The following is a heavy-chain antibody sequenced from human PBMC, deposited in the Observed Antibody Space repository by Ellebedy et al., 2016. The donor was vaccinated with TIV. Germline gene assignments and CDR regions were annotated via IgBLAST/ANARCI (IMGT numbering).Heavy chain of an antibody. CDR3: ARASFYDVDLSGWYFDI. V-gene: IGHV3-66*01. J-gene: IGHJ2*01. CDR2: ISSAGTT. Sequence: GESLKISCAASGFTVSSNYMNWVRQAPGKGLEWVSIISSAGTTYYADSVKGRFTISKDNSKNTLNLQMTSLRVEDTAVYYCARASFYDVDLSGWYFDIWGRGTLVTVSP. CDR1: GFTVSSNY. D-gene: IGHD3-10*02.